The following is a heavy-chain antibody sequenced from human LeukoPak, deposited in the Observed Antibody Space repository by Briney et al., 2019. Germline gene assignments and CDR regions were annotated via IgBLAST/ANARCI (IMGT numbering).Heavy chain of an antibody. V-gene: IGHV4-4*07. J-gene: IGHJ5*02. D-gene: IGHD6-13*01. CDR1: GGSISSYY. Sequence: SETLSLTCTVSGGSISSYYWSWIRQPAGKGLEWIGRTYTSGSTNYNPSLKSRVTMSVDTSKNQFSLKLSSVTAADTAVYYCARDLSGKYSSSWYSYWFDPWGQGTLVTVSS. CDR3: ARDLSGKYSSSWYSYWFDP. CDR2: TYTSGST.